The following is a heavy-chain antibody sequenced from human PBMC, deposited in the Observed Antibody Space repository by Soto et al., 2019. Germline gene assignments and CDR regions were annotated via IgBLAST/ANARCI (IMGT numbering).Heavy chain of an antibody. Sequence: GASVKVSCKASGGTFSSYAISWVRQAPGQGLEWMGGIIPIFGTANYAQKFQGRVTITADESTSTAYMELSSLRSEDTAVYYCARSFLAVAVIGNDYWGQGTVVTVSS. CDR2: IIPIFGTA. CDR3: ARSFLAVAVIGNDY. V-gene: IGHV1-69*13. J-gene: IGHJ4*02. D-gene: IGHD6-19*01. CDR1: GGTFSSYA.